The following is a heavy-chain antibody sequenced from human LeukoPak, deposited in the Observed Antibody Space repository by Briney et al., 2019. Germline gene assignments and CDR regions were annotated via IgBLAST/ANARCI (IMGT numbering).Heavy chain of an antibody. CDR1: EFSFSSYA. D-gene: IGHD6-6*01. J-gene: IGHJ4*02. CDR3: AKGASSSSFDY. CDR2: ISGSGGVT. Sequence: QPGASLRLSCAASEFSFSSYAMSWVRQAPGKGLEWVSSISGSGGVTYYADSVKGRFTISRDNPKNTLYLQMNSLRAEDTAVYYCAKGASSSSFDYWGQGTQVTVSS. V-gene: IGHV3-23*01.